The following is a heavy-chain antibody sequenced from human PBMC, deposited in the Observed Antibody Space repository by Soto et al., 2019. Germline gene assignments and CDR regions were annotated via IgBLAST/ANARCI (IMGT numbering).Heavy chain of an antibody. J-gene: IGHJ6*02. CDR2: MSPSSGNT. CDR1: GYTFTSYD. CDR3: ARQWELSGYYYGMDV. V-gene: IGHV1-8*01. D-gene: IGHD1-26*01. Sequence: AAGKVSCKASGYTFTSYDINWVRQATGQGLEWMGWMSPSSGNTGYPQKFQGRVTMTRDTSISTAYMELSSLRSEDTAVYYCARQWELSGYYYGMDVWGQGTTVTVSS.